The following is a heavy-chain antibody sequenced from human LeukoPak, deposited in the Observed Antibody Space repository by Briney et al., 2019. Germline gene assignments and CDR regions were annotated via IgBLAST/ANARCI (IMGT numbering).Heavy chain of an antibody. CDR1: GGSFSGYY. J-gene: IGHJ1*01. V-gene: IGHV4-34*01. CDR3: ARESLAVAGFFQH. D-gene: IGHD6-19*01. Sequence: SETLSLTCAVYGGSFSGYYWSWIRQPPGKGLGWIGEINHSGSTNYNPSLKSRVTISVDTSKNQFSLKLSSVTAADTAVYYCARESLAVAGFFQHWGQGTLVTVSS. CDR2: INHSGST.